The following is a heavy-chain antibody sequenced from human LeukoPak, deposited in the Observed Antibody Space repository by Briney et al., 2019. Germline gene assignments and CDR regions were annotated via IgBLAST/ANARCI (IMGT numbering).Heavy chain of an antibody. V-gene: IGHV3-74*01. CDR3: ARESDYLDV. Sequence: GGSLRLSCAASGFTFSSYWMHWARQDPGKGLVWVSRIKSDGTRTGYAGSVKGRFTISRDNAKNTLYLQMNSLRAEDTAVYYCARESDYLDVWGQGTTVTVSS. J-gene: IGHJ6*02. CDR2: IKSDGTRT. CDR1: GFTFSSYW. D-gene: IGHD2/OR15-2a*01.